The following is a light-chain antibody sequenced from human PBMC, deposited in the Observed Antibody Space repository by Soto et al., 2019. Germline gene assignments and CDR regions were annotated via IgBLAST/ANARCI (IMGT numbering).Light chain of an antibody. J-gene: IGKJ1*01. Sequence: EIVLTQSPGTLSLSPGDGATLSCRASQTVTNNYVAWYQKKPGQAPRLLIHDASSRATGIPDRVSGSGSGTAFTLTINRLETEDFAVDFCQQNATAPLTFGQGTRVDIK. V-gene: IGKV3-20*01. CDR1: QTVTNNY. CDR2: DAS. CDR3: QQNATAPLT.